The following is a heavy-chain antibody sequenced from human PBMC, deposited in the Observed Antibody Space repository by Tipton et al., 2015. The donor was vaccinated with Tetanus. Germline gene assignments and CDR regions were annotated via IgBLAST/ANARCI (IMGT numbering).Heavy chain of an antibody. Sequence: QSGPEVKEPGASVKVSCKAFGYIFTNYGIHWVRQAPGQGLEWLGWINPDSGGTKYTQNFQGRVTMTRDTPTTTVYLELTSLKSDDTAVYYCARDSYVTGTTSHFDFWGQGSLVNVSS. CDR3: ARDSYVTGTTSHFDF. J-gene: IGHJ4*02. D-gene: IGHD1-7*01. CDR1: GYIFTNYG. CDR2: INPDSGGT. V-gene: IGHV1-2*02.